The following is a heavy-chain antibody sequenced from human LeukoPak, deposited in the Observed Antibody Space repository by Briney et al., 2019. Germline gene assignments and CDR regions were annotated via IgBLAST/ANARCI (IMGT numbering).Heavy chain of an antibody. J-gene: IGHJ3*02. CDR3: AREDIVVVVAAPEENAFDI. CDR2: INTDGSST. V-gene: IGHV3-74*01. D-gene: IGHD2-15*01. CDR1: GFTFSSYW. Sequence: GGSLRLSCAASGFTFSSYWMHWVRQAPGKGLVWVSRINTDGSSTSYADSVKGRFTISRDNAKNTLYLQMNSLRAEDTAVYYCAREDIVVVVAAPEENAFDIWGQGTMVTVSS.